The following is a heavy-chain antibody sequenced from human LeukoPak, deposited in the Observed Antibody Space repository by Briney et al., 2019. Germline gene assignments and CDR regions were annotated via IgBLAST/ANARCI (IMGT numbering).Heavy chain of an antibody. J-gene: IGHJ4*02. CDR1: GFTFSGSA. CDR2: IRGKANSYAT. CDR3: SGLGIAAAGTDC. Sequence: GGSLRLSCEASGFTFSGSAIHWVRRASGKGLEWVGRIRGKANSYATEYAASVKGRFTIARDDSRNTAYLQMNSLKTEDTAVYYCSGLGIAAAGTDCWGQGTLVTVSS. D-gene: IGHD6-13*01. V-gene: IGHV3-73*01.